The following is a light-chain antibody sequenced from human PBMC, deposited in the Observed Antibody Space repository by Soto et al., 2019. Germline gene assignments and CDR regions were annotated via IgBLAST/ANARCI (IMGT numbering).Light chain of an antibody. J-gene: IGLJ1*01. CDR2: QDS. CDR3: QAWDSSTYV. V-gene: IGLV3-1*01. CDR1: KLGDKY. Sequence: SYELTQPPSVSVSPGQTASITCSGDKLGDKYACWYQQKPGHSPVLVIYQDSKRPSGIPERFSGSNSGNTATLTISRTQAMDEADYYCQAWDSSTYVFGTGNKLTVL.